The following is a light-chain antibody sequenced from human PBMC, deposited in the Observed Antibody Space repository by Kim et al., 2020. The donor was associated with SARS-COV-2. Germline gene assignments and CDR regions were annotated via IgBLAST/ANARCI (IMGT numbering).Light chain of an antibody. V-gene: IGKV1-5*03. Sequence: ASVGDTVTITCRASQSIGGWLAWYQQKSGKAPKLLISKASNLECGVPSRFSGSGSGTEFTLTISSLQPDDFATYYCQQYNSYSKMFGQGTKVDI. CDR1: QSIGGW. CDR3: QQYNSYSKM. CDR2: KAS. J-gene: IGKJ1*01.